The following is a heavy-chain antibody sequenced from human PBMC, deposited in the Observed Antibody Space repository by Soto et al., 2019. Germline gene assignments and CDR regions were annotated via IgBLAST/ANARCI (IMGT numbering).Heavy chain of an antibody. V-gene: IGHV3-21*01. CDR3: ATGQYYYDSSGYRFDS. CDR1: GFTCSRHS. CDR2: SSSSGSYK. Sequence: EVQLVESGGGRFKHGGSLRLSCAASGFTCSRHSMNLVRQSPGKGLEWVSSSSSSGSYKYYADSVKGRFTISRDNAKNSRYLQMNSLRAEDTAVYYCATGQYYYDSSGYRFDSCGQGTMGTVSS. D-gene: IGHD3-22*01. J-gene: IGHJ3*02.